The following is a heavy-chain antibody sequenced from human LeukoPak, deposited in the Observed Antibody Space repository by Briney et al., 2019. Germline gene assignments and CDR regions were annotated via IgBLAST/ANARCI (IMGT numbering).Heavy chain of an antibody. CDR2: IITGTTTT. V-gene: IGHV3-23*01. CDR3: AQVSYGDYGLLDS. CDR1: GFVFSDFA. J-gene: IGHJ4*02. D-gene: IGHD4-17*01. Sequence: GGSLRLSCSASGFVFSDFALTWVRQAPGKGLEWVSTIITGTTTTYYADSVKGRFTISRDNSKSALFLQMNSLRGEDTAMYYCAQVSYGDYGLLDSWGQGNLVTVSS.